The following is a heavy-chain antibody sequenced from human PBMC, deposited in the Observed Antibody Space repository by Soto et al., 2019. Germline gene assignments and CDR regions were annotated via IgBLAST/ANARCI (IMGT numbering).Heavy chain of an antibody. J-gene: IGHJ6*02. CDR2: IIPIFGTA. Sequence: AVKVSCKASGVTFSSYAISWVRQAPGQGLEWMGGIIPIFGTANYAQKIQGRVTITAEKSTSTAYMELSSLRSEGTAVYYCATERTAMAARSGAYYYGMDVWGQGTMVTVSS. D-gene: IGHD5-18*01. CDR1: GVTFSSYA. CDR3: ATERTAMAARSGAYYYGMDV. V-gene: IGHV1-69*06.